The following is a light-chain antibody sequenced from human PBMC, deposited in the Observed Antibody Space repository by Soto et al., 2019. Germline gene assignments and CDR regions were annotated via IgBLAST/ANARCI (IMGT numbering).Light chain of an antibody. V-gene: IGLV1-40*01. CDR1: SSNIGAGRD. Sequence: VLTQPPSVSGAPGQRVTISCTGSSSNIGAGRDVHWYQQLPGTAPRLLIYGNNNRPSGVPDRFSASKSGTSASLAITGLQAEDEADFYCQSFDSSLSAYVFGTGTKVTVL. J-gene: IGLJ1*01. CDR2: GNN. CDR3: QSFDSSLSAYV.